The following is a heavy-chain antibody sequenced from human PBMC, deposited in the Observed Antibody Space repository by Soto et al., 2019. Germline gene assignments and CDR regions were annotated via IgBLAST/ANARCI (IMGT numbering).Heavy chain of an antibody. CDR3: AKDRAFNYFYGMDV. J-gene: IGHJ6*02. D-gene: IGHD3-10*01. CDR2: VSTNGRST. V-gene: IGHV3-23*01. Sequence: GGSLRLSCRASGLAFGNYAMNWVRQVPGRGLEWVAGVSTNGRSTYYADSVRGRFTISRDNSKITVYLQMNSLRAEDTAVYYCAKDRAFNYFYGMDVWGQGTTVTVSS. CDR1: GLAFGNYA.